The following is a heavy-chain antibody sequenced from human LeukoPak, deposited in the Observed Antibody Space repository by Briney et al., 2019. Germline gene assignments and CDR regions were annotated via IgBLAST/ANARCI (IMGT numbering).Heavy chain of an antibody. CDR2: IYPGDSDT. D-gene: IGHD4-23*01. CDR3: ARLGRDATVVTQLFDY. V-gene: IGHV5-51*01. J-gene: IGHJ4*02. CDR1: GYSFTSYW. Sequence: GESLKISCKGSGYSFTSYWIGWVRQMPGKGLEWMGIIYPGDSDTRYSPSFQGQVTISADKSISTAYLQWSSLKASDTAMYYCARLGRDATVVTQLFDYWGQGTLVIVSS.